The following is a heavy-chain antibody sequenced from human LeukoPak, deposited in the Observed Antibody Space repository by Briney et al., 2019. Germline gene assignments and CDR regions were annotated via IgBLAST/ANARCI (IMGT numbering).Heavy chain of an antibody. D-gene: IGHD1-20*01. CDR1: GYTLTELS. CDR3: ATVPNNWNGLGGDC. Sequence: ASLTVSCKVSGYTLTELSMHWVRQAPGKGLELKGGFDTEDGETIYAQKFQGRVTMTEDTSTDTAYMELSSLRSEDTAVYYCATVPNNWNGLGGDCWGQGTLVTVSS. J-gene: IGHJ4*02. V-gene: IGHV1-24*01. CDR2: FDTEDGET.